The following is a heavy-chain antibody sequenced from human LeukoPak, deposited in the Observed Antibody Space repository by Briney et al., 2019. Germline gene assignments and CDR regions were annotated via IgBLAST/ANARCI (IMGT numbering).Heavy chain of an antibody. CDR3: ARDNEKGAFDI. D-gene: IGHD1-1*01. J-gene: IGHJ3*02. CDR2: VYYSGIT. CDR1: GGSISSDY. Sequence: SETLSLTCTVSGGSISSDYWSWIRQPPGKGLEWIGYVYYSGITNYNPSLKSRVTISVGTSKNHFSLKLTSVTAADTAVYYCARDNEKGAFDIWGRGTMVTVSS. V-gene: IGHV4-59*12.